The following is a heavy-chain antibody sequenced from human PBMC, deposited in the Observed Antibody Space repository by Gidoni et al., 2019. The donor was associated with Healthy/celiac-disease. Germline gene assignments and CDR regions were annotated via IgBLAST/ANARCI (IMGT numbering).Heavy chain of an antibody. Sequence: QVQLQQWGAGLLKPSETLSLTCAVNGGSFSGYYWSWIRQPPGKVLEWIGEINHSGSTNYNPSLKSRVTISVDTSKNQFSLKLSSVTAADTAVYYCARAVRYSSSWYDYWGQGTLVTVSS. CDR2: INHSGST. D-gene: IGHD6-13*01. V-gene: IGHV4-34*01. J-gene: IGHJ4*02. CDR3: ARAVRYSSSWYDY. CDR1: GGSFSGYY.